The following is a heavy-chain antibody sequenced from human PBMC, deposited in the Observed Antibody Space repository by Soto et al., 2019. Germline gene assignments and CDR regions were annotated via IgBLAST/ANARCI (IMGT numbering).Heavy chain of an antibody. V-gene: IGHV4-31*11. CDR3: ATSAKGYSGSTAFDP. J-gene: IGHJ5*02. CDR2: IYNRGGT. Sequence: SETLSLTCVVSGGSINRGDFFWNWIRQHPERGLECIGYIYNRGGTFYNPSLENRLTISMDNSKNLCSLQLTSMTAADTAVYYCATSAKGYSGSTAFDPWGQGVRVPVSX. D-gene: IGHD3-10*01. CDR1: GGSINRGDFF.